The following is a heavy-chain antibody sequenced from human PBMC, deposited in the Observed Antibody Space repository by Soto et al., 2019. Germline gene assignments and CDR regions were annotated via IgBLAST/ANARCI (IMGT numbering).Heavy chain of an antibody. CDR3: AKIARPSPTSGTLDS. CDR2: ISGTGLST. J-gene: IGHJ4*02. CDR1: GFSFSGYT. D-gene: IGHD6-19*01. Sequence: EVQLLESGGGLVQPGGSLRVSCVASGFSFSGYTMTWVRQPPGKGLEWVASISGTGLSTYYAGSVKGRFTVSRDNSKKTVNLQMNTLRTEDTAIYFCAKIARPSPTSGTLDSWGQGTLVTVSS. V-gene: IGHV3-23*01.